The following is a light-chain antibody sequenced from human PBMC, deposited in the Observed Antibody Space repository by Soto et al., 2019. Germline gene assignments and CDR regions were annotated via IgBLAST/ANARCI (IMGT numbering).Light chain of an antibody. V-gene: IGKV3D-20*02. CDR2: GAS. J-gene: IGKJ5*01. Sequence: EIVLTQSPATLSLSPGERATLSCRASQSVSGSYLAWYQQKPGQAPRLLIYGASSRATGIPARFSGSGSGTDFTLTISSLEPEDFAIYYCQQRNYWQVTFGQGTRLEIK. CDR1: QSVSGSY. CDR3: QQRNYWQVT.